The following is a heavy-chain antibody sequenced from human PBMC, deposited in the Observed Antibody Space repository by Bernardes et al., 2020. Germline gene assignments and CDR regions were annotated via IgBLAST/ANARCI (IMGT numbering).Heavy chain of an antibody. CDR1: GFTFSSYG. J-gene: IGHJ6*02. D-gene: IGHD6-6*01. CDR2: ISYDGSNK. V-gene: IGHV3-30*18. CDR3: AKDLSSSSSYYYYGMDV. Sequence: GGSLRLSCAASGFTFSSYGMHWVRQAPGKGLEWVAVISYDGSNKYYADSVKGRFTISRDNSKNTLYLQMNSLRAEDTAVYYCAKDLSSSSSYYYYGMDVWGQGTTVTVSS.